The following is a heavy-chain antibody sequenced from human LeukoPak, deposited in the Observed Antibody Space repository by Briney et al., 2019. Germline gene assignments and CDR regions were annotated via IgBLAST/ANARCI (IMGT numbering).Heavy chain of an antibody. V-gene: IGHV4-38-2*02. D-gene: IGHD1-26*01. CDR1: GYSISSGYY. CDR2: IYRSGST. CDR3: ARKGRSYEWNNWFDP. J-gene: IGHJ5*02. Sequence: PSETLSLTCTVSGYSISSGYYWGWIRQPPGKGLEWIGSIYRSGSTYYNPSLKSRVTISVDTSKNQFSLKLSSVTAADTAVYYCARKGRSYEWNNWFDPWGQGTLVTVSS.